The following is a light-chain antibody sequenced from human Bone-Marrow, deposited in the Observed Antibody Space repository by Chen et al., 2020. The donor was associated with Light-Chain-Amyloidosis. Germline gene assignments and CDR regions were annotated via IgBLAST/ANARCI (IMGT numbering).Light chain of an antibody. CDR1: DLPTKY. J-gene: IGLJ2*01. Sequence: SYELTQPPSVSVSPGQTARITCSGDDLPTKYAYWYQQKPGQAPVLVIHRDTERPSGISERVSGSSSETTATLTISGVQAEDEADYHCESADSSGTDEVIFGGGTKLTVL. CDR3: ESADSSGTDEVI. CDR2: RDT. V-gene: IGLV3-25*03.